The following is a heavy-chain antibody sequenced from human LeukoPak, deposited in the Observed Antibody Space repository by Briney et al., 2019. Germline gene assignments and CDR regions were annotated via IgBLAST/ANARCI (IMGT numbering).Heavy chain of an antibody. V-gene: IGHV4-59*01. CDR2: IYYSGST. Sequence: SETLSLTCAVYGGSFSGYYWSWIRQPPGKGLEWIGYIYYSGSTNYNPSLKSRVTISVDTSKNQFSLKLSSVTAADTAVYYCARTPAWFGEPDYAFDIWGQGTMVTVSS. CDR3: ARTPAWFGEPDYAFDI. D-gene: IGHD3-10*01. CDR1: GGSFSGYY. J-gene: IGHJ3*02.